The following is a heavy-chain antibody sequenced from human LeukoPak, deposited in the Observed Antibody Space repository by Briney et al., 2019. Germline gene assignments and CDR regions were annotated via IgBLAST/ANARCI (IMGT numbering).Heavy chain of an antibody. CDR2: ISAYNGNT. J-gene: IGHJ6*03. V-gene: IGHV1-18*01. D-gene: IGHD2-15*01. Sequence: GASVKVSCKASGCAFTSYGISWVRQAPGQGLEWMGRISAYNGNTNYAQKLQGRVTMTTDTSTSTAYMELRSLRSDDTAVYYCARGVSRDIVVVVAEDYMDVWGKGTTVTLSS. CDR3: ARGVSRDIVVVVAEDYMDV. CDR1: GCAFTSYG.